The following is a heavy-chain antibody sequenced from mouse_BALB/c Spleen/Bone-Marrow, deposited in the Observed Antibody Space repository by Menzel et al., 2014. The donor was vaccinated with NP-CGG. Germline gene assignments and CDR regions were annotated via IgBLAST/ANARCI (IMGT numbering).Heavy chain of an antibody. CDR1: GFSLTTYG. CDR3: ARKPYGNYAMDY. CDR2: IWSDGST. Sequence: QVQLKDSGPGLVAPSQSLSITCTVSGFSLTTYGVHWVRQPPGKGLEWLVVIWSDGSTTYNSALKSRLGISKDNSKSQVFLKMNSLQTDDTAMYYCARKPYGNYAMDYWGQGTSVTVSS. D-gene: IGHD2-10*02. V-gene: IGHV2-6*02. J-gene: IGHJ4*01.